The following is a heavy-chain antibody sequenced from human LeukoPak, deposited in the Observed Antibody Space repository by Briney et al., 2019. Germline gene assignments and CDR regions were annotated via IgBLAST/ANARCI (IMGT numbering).Heavy chain of an antibody. CDR3: ARAGPRSDWYFDL. Sequence: SETLSLTCTVSGGSISSYYWSWIRQPPGRGLEWMGFIYYSGSTNHNPSLTSRVTISVDMSKNQFSLKLTSVTAADTAMYYCARAGPRSDWYFDLWGRGTLVTVSS. V-gene: IGHV4-59*01. CDR2: IYYSGST. CDR1: GGSISSYY. D-gene: IGHD2-8*02. J-gene: IGHJ2*01.